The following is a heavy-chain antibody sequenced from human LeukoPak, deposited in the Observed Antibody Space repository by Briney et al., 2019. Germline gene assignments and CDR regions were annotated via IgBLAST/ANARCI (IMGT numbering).Heavy chain of an antibody. CDR2: ISYDGSNK. J-gene: IGHJ6*03. D-gene: IGHD4-11*01. CDR3: AKDEVTKGYYYVDV. Sequence: PGRSLRLSCAASGFTFSSYGMHWVRQAPGKGLEWVAVISYDGSNKYYADSVKGRFTISRDNSKNTLYLQMNSLRAEDTAVYYCAKDEVTKGYYYVDVWGKGTTVTVSS. V-gene: IGHV3-30*18. CDR1: GFTFSSYG.